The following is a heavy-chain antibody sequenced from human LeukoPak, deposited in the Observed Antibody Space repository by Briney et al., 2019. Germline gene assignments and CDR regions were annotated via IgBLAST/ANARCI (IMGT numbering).Heavy chain of an antibody. Sequence: SQTLSLTCAVSGVSISSGGYSWSWIRQPPGKGLEWIGYIYHSGSTYYNPSLKSRVTISLDTSKNQFSLKLSSVTAADTAIYYCARLYCSRTSCYYSNWGQGTLVTVSS. D-gene: IGHD2-2*01. CDR1: GVSISSGGYS. CDR3: ARLYCSRTSCYYSN. V-gene: IGHV4-30-2*02. CDR2: IYHSGST. J-gene: IGHJ4*02.